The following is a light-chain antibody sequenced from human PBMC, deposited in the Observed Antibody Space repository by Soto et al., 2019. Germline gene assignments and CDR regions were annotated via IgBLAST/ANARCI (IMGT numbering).Light chain of an antibody. CDR2: GAS. CDR3: PHYCNSPPEYT. Sequence: EIVLTQSPGTLSLSPGERATLSCRASQSISSSFLAWYQQRPGQAPRLLIFGASYRATGIPDRFSGSGSGTDFTLTISRLEAEGFAVYYCPHYCNSPPEYTFGPGTNVDSK. CDR1: QSISSSF. V-gene: IGKV3-20*01. J-gene: IGKJ3*01.